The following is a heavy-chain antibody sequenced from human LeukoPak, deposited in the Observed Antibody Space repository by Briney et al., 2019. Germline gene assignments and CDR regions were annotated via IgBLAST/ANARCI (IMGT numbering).Heavy chain of an antibody. D-gene: IGHD3-10*01. CDR1: GGSISSSSYY. J-gene: IGHJ5*02. V-gene: IGHV4-39*07. Sequence: SETLSLTCTVSGGSISSSSYYWGWIRQPPGKGLEWIGSIYYSGSTYYNPSLKSRVTISVDTSKNQFSLKLSSVTAADTAVYYCARASLWFGEPKYNWFDPWGQGTLVTVSS. CDR2: IYYSGST. CDR3: ARASLWFGEPKYNWFDP.